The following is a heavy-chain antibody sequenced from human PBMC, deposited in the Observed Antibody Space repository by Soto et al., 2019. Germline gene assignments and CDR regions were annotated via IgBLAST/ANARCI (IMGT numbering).Heavy chain of an antibody. CDR2: ISGSVGST. Sequence: PGGSLRLSCAASGFTFSSYAMSWVRQAPGKGLEWVSAISGSVGSTYYADSVKGRFTISRDNPKNTLYLQMNSLRAEDTAVYYCAKEGGFYPGRWYFDLWGRGTLVTAPQ. V-gene: IGHV3-23*01. CDR1: GFTFSSYA. J-gene: IGHJ2*01. D-gene: IGHD3-3*01. CDR3: AKEGGFYPGRWYFDL.